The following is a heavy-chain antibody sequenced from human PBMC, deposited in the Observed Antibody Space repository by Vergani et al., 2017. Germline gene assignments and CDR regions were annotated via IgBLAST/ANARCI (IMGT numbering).Heavy chain of an antibody. D-gene: IGHD5-24*01. CDR2: IYYSGST. V-gene: IGHV4-31*03. Sequence: QVQLQESGPGLVKPSQTLSLTCTVSGGSISSGGYYWSWIRQHPGKGLEWIGYIYYSGSTYYNPSLKSRVTISVDTSKNQFSLKRSSVTAADTAVYYCASGRDGYKLHGWRNKIDYWGQGTLVTVSS. CDR1: GGSISSGGYY. CDR3: ASGRDGYKLHGWRNKIDY. J-gene: IGHJ4*02.